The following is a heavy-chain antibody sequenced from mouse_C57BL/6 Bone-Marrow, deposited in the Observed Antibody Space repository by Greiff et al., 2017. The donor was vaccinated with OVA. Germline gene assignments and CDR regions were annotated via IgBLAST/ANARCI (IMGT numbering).Heavy chain of an antibody. D-gene: IGHD2-1*01. J-gene: IGHJ2*01. CDR1: GFTFSDYY. V-gene: IGHV5-12*01. CDR2: ISNGGGST. Sequence: EVHLVESGGGLVQPGGSLKLSCAASGFTFSDYYMYWVRQTPEKRLEWVAYISNGGGSTYYPDTVKGRFTISRDNAKNTLYLQMSRLKSEDTAMYYCARQAIYYGLDDWGQGTTLTVSS. CDR3: ARQAIYYGLDD.